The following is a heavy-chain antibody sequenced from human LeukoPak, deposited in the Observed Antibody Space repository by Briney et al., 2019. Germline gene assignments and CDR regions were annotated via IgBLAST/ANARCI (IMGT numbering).Heavy chain of an antibody. CDR2: IFYTGGI. J-gene: IGHJ6*03. CDR1: GSSISSSYW. Sequence: SETLSLTCAVSGSSISSSYWWAWIRQPPGKGLEWIGYIFYTGGIYYNPSLKSRVTMSIDTSKNQFSLKLSSVTAVDTAVYYCARTSSSYYYYYYMDVWGKGTTVTVSS. D-gene: IGHD6-6*01. CDR3: ARTSSSYYYYYYMDV. V-gene: IGHV4-28*05.